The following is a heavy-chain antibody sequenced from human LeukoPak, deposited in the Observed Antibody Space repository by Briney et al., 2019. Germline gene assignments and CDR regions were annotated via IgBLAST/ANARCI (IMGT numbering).Heavy chain of an antibody. CDR1: GGSISSGSYY. D-gene: IGHD3-3*01. CDR2: IYTSGST. J-gene: IGHJ5*02. CDR3: AREGYVLRFLEWPTVVQHSNWFDP. Sequence: PSQTLSLTCTVSGGSISSGSYYWSWIRQPAGKGLEWIGRIYTSGSTNYNPSLKSRVTMSVDTSKNQFSLKLSSVTAADTAVYYCAREGYVLRFLEWPTVVQHSNWFDPWGQGTLVTVSS. V-gene: IGHV4-61*02.